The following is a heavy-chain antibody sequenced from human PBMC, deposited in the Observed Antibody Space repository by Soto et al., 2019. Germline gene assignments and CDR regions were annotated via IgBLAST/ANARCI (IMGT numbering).Heavy chain of an antibody. CDR3: AKGIGYCISTSCPGGYGMDV. CDR1: GFTFDDYA. D-gene: IGHD2-2*01. CDR2: ISWNSGSI. J-gene: IGHJ6*01. Sequence: EVRLVESGGGLVQPGRSLRLSCAASGFTFDDYAMHWVRQAPGKGLEWVSGISWNSGSIGYADSVKGRFTISRDNAKNSLYLQMNSLRAEDTALYYCAKGIGYCISTSCPGGYGMDVW. V-gene: IGHV3-9*01.